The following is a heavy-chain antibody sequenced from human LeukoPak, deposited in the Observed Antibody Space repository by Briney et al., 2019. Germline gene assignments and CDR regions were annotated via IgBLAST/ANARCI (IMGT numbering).Heavy chain of an antibody. J-gene: IGHJ4*02. V-gene: IGHV3-7*01. CDR2: IKQDGSEK. D-gene: IGHD7-27*01. Sequence: GGSLRLSCTVSGFNFGDFAMSWVRQAPGKGLEWVANIKQDGSEKYYVDSVKGRFTISRDNAKNSLYLQMNSLRAEDTAVYYCARDERSLGYWGQGTLVTVSS. CDR3: ARDERSLGY. CDR1: GFNFGDFA.